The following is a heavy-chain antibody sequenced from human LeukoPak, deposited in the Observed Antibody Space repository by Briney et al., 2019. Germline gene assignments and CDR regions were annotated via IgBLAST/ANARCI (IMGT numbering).Heavy chain of an antibody. CDR2: ISSSGSTI. Sequence: PGGSLRLSCAASGFTFSDYYMSWIRQAPGKGLEWVSYISSSGSTIYYAGSVKGRFSLSRDNAENSLYLQMNSLRAEDTAMYYCARSFNNYYDSSGYYYYYGMDVWGQGTTVTVSS. CDR3: ARSFNNYYDSSGYYYYYGMDV. V-gene: IGHV3-11*01. D-gene: IGHD3-22*01. J-gene: IGHJ6*02. CDR1: GFTFSDYY.